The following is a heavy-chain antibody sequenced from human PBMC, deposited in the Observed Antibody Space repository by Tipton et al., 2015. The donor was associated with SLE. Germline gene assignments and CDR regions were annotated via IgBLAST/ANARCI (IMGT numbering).Heavy chain of an antibody. J-gene: IGHJ3*02. V-gene: IGHV4-39*07. Sequence: TLSLTCTVSGGSISSSSYYWGWIRKPPGKGLEWIGSIYYSGSTYYNPYLKSRVTISVDTSKNQFSLKLSSVTAADTAVYYCASYGGSIWGDAFDIWGQGTMVSGSS. CDR2: IYYSGST. D-gene: IGHD6-13*01. CDR1: GGSISSSSYY. CDR3: ASYGGSIWGDAFDI.